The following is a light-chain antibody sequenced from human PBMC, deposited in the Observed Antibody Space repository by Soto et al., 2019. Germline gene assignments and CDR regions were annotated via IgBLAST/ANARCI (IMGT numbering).Light chain of an antibody. CDR3: QQYATSPLT. V-gene: IGKV3-20*01. Sequence: IVLTHFPGTLSLSPGERATLSCRASQSVSNNYLAWYQQKPGKAPRLVIFGASNRATGIPARFSASGSGTDFTLTISRLEPEDVAVYYCQQYATSPLTFGHGTKVEIK. J-gene: IGKJ1*01. CDR1: QSVSNNY. CDR2: GAS.